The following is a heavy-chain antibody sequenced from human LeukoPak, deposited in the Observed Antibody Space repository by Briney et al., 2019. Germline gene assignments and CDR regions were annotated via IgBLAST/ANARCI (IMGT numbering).Heavy chain of an antibody. CDR1: GYTLTSYY. D-gene: IGHD6-13*01. CDR2: INPSGGST. V-gene: IGHV1-46*01. J-gene: IGHJ3*01. CDR3: ARAVAADAFDV. Sequence: ASVKVSCKASGYTLTSYYMHWVRQAPGQGLEWMGIINPSGGSTSYAQKFQGRVTMTRDTSTSTVYMELSSLRSEDTAVYYCARAVAADAFDVWGQGTMVTVSS.